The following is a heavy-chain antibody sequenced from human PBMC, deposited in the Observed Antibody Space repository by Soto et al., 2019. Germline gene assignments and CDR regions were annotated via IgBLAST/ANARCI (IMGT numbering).Heavy chain of an antibody. J-gene: IGHJ4*02. CDR3: ARDRGSNSSGPLGYFDY. D-gene: IGHD3-22*01. V-gene: IGHV3-33*01. CDR1: GFTFSSYG. Sequence: PGGSLRLSCAASGFTFSSYGMHWVRQAPGKGLEWVAVIWYDGSNKYYADSVKGRFTISRDNSKNTLYLQMNSLRAEDTAVYYCARDRGSNSSGPLGYFDYWGQGTLVTVSS. CDR2: IWYDGSNK.